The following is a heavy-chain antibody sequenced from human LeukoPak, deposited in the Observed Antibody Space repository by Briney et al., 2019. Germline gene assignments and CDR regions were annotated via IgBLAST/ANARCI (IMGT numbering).Heavy chain of an antibody. CDR2: INPNSGGT. D-gene: IGHD2-2*01. V-gene: IGHV1-2*02. Sequence: ASVKVSCKASGYTFTGYYMHWVQQAPGQGLEWMGWINPNSGGTNYAQKFQGRVTMTRDTSISTAYMELSRLRSDDTAVYYCARSQDIVVVPAVPAYYWGQGTLVTVSS. CDR3: ARSQDIVVVPAVPAYY. J-gene: IGHJ4*02. CDR1: GYTFTGYY.